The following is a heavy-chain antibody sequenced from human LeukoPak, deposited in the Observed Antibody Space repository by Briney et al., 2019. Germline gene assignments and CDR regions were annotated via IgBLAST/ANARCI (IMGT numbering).Heavy chain of an antibody. Sequence: SETLSLTCAVYGGSFSGYYWSWIRQPPGKGLEWIGEIHHSGRTNYNPSLKSRVTISVDTSKNQFSLKLSSETAADTAVYYCARGVSPKGMGGRRFDYWGQGTLVTVSS. CDR1: GGSFSGYY. D-gene: IGHD1-26*01. CDR3: ARGVSPKGMGGRRFDY. J-gene: IGHJ4*02. CDR2: IHHSGRT. V-gene: IGHV4-34*01.